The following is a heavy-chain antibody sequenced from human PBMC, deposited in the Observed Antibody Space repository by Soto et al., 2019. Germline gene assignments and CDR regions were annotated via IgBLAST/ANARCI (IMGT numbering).Heavy chain of an antibody. CDR1: GFTFSSYA. Sequence: EVQLLESGGGLVQPGGSLRLSCAASGFTFSSYAMSWVRQAPGKGLEWVSAISGSGGSTYYADSVKGRFTISRDNSKNTLYLQMNSLRAEDTAVYYCAKVEKDWRDCSSTSCNPPDAFDIWGQGTMVTVSS. V-gene: IGHV3-23*01. CDR2: ISGSGGST. D-gene: IGHD2-2*01. J-gene: IGHJ3*02. CDR3: AKVEKDWRDCSSTSCNPPDAFDI.